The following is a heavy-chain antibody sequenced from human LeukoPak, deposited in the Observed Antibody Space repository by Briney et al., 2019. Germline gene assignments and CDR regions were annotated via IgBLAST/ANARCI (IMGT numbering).Heavy chain of an antibody. D-gene: IGHD1-26*01. Sequence: ASVKVSCKASVYTFTGYYMHWLRQAPGQGLEWMGWINPNSGGTNYAQKFQGRVTMTRDTSISTAYMELSRLRSDDTAVYYCARVGRYSGSSGGFDPWGQGTLVTVSS. V-gene: IGHV1-2*02. CDR2: INPNSGGT. J-gene: IGHJ5*02. CDR3: ARVGRYSGSSGGFDP. CDR1: VYTFTGYY.